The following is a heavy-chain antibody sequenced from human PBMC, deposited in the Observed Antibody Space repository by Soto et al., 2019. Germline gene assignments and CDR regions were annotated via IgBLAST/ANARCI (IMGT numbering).Heavy chain of an antibody. Sequence: SETLSLTCTVSGGSISSYYWSWIRQPAGKGLEWIGRIYTSGSTNYNPSLKSRVTMSVDTSKNQFSLKLSSVTAADTAVYYCASTTYYYDSSGYSVCDYWGQGTLGTV. CDR2: IYTSGST. J-gene: IGHJ4*02. V-gene: IGHV4-4*07. CDR1: GGSISSYY. D-gene: IGHD3-22*01. CDR3: ASTTYYYDSSGYSVCDY.